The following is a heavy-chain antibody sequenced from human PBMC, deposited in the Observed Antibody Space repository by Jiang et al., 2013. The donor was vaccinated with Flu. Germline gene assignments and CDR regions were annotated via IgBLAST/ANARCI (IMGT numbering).Heavy chain of an antibody. D-gene: IGHD3-22*01. Sequence: GAEVKKPGESLKISCKGSGYSFTSYWIGWVRQMPGKGLEWMGIIYPGDSDTRYXPSFQGQVTISADKSISTAYLQWSSLKASDTAMYYCARHPTYYYDSSGYYLDYWGQGTLVTVSS. CDR3: ARHPTYYYDSSGYYLDY. J-gene: IGHJ4*02. CDR2: IYPGDSDT. V-gene: IGHV5-51*01. CDR1: GYSFTSYW.